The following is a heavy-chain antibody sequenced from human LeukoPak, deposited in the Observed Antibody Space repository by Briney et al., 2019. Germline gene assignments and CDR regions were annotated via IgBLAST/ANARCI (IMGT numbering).Heavy chain of an antibody. J-gene: IGHJ4*02. Sequence: GGSLRLSCAASGFTFSRSWMNWVRQAPGKGLEWVASIKEDGSEKYYVDSVKGRFSISRDNAKNSVYLQMNRLRAEDTAVYYCARKVDGDFWNGWYHFDYWGQGALVTVSS. CDR2: IKEDGSEK. D-gene: IGHD3-3*01. CDR3: ARKVDGDFWNGWYHFDY. CDR1: GFTFSRSW. V-gene: IGHV3-7*03.